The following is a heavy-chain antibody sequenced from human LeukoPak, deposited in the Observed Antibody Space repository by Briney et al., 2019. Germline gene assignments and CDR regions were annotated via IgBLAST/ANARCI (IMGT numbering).Heavy chain of an antibody. Sequence: GGSLRLSCVASGFTFSSNGMHWVRQAPGKGLEWVTFIQYDGSKKYYADSVKGRFTISRDNSKNTLYLQMNSLRAEDTAVYYCANLVVVVAATNYWGQGTLVTVSS. CDR1: GFTFSSNG. CDR3: ANLVVVVAATNY. D-gene: IGHD2-15*01. CDR2: IQYDGSKK. V-gene: IGHV3-30*02. J-gene: IGHJ4*02.